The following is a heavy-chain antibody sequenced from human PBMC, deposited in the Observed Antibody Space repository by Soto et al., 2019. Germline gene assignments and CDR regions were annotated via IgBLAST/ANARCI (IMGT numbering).Heavy chain of an antibody. J-gene: IGHJ3*01. Sequence: GGSLRLSCAASEFTFSNFAMSWVRQAPGKGLEWVSAISYGGGTTYYADSVKGRFTISRDNSKNTLYLQMNSLRAEDTAVYYCAKNPGYYYDSTGYHFDVWGQGTMVTVSS. CDR2: ISYGGGTT. V-gene: IGHV3-23*01. CDR3: AKNPGYYYDSTGYHFDV. D-gene: IGHD3-22*01. CDR1: EFTFSNFA.